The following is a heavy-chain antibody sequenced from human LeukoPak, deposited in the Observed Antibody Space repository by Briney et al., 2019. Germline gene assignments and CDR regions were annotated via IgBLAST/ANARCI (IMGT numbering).Heavy chain of an antibody. V-gene: IGHV4-34*01. J-gene: IGHJ5*02. Sequence: PSETLSLTCAVYGGSFSGYYWSWIRQPPGKGLEWIGEINQSGSTNYNPSLKSRVTISVDTSKNQFSLKLSSVTTADTAVYYCARGLFKPSRSIIMVRGVPNWFDPWGQGTLVTVSS. D-gene: IGHD3-10*01. CDR3: ARGLFKPSRSIIMVRGVPNWFDP. CDR1: GGSFSGYY. CDR2: INQSGST.